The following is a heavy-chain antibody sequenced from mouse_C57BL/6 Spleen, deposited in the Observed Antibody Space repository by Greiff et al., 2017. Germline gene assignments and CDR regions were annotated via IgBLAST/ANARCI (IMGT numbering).Heavy chain of an antibody. V-gene: IGHV5-6*01. J-gene: IGHJ3*01. Sequence: EVKVVESGGDLVKPGGSLKLSCAASGFTFSSYGMSWVRQTPDKRLEWVATISSGGSYTYYPDSVKGRFTISRDNAKNTLYLQMSSLKSEDTAMYYCARHDSNYGFFAYWGQGTLVTVSA. D-gene: IGHD2-5*01. CDR3: ARHDSNYGFFAY. CDR1: GFTFSSYG. CDR2: ISSGGSYT.